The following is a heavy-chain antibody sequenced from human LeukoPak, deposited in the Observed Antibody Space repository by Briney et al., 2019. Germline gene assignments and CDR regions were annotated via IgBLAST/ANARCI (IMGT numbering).Heavy chain of an antibody. V-gene: IGHV3-66*01. CDR3: ARDFSSGWYLFDY. D-gene: IGHD6-19*01. CDR1: GFTVSSNY. Sequence: PGGSLRLSCAASGFTVSSNYMSWVRQAPGKGLEWVSVIYSGGSTYYADSVKGRFTISRDNSKNTLYLQMNKLRAEDTAVYYCARDFSSGWYLFDYWGQGTLVTVSS. CDR2: IYSGGST. J-gene: IGHJ4*02.